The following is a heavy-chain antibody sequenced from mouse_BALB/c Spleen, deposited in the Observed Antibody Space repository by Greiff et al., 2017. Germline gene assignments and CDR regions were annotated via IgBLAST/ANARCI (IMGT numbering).Heavy chain of an antibody. V-gene: IGHV5-12-2*01. Sequence: EVKLVESGGGLVQPGGSLKLSCAASGFTFSSYTMSWVRQTPEKRLEWVAYISNGGGSTYYPDTVKGRFTISRDNAKNTLYLQMSSLKSEDTAMYYCARMITDYYAMDYWGQGTSVTVSS. CDR3: ARMITDYYAMDY. CDR2: ISNGGGST. J-gene: IGHJ4*01. CDR1: GFTFSSYT. D-gene: IGHD2-4*01.